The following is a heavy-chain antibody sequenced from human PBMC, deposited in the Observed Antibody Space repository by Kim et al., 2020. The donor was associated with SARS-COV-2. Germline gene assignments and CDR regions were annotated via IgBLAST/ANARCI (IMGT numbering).Heavy chain of an antibody. CDR3: AGHATTTVTND. Sequence: SETLSLTCTVSGGSISSSSYYWGWIRQPPGKGLEWIGCIYYSGCTYYNPSLKSRVTISVDTSKNQFSLKLSSVTAADTAVYYCAGHATTTVTNDWGQGTLVTVTS. CDR1: GGSISSSSYY. CDR2: IYYSGCT. V-gene: IGHV4-39*01. D-gene: IGHD4-4*01. J-gene: IGHJ4*02.